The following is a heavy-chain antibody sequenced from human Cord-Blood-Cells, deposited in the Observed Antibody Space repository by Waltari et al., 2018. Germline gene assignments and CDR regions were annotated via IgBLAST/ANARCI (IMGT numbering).Heavy chain of an antibody. CDR3: ARVGKDGYNDY. Sequence: QVQLVQSGAEVKKPGASVKVSCKASGYTFTGYYMHWVRQAPGQGLEWMGWINPNRGGTNYGQKFQGWVTMTRDTSISRAYMELSRLRSDDTAVYYCARVGKDGYNDYWGQGTLVTVSS. J-gene: IGHJ4*02. CDR2: INPNRGGT. V-gene: IGHV1-2*04. D-gene: IGHD5-12*01. CDR1: GYTFTGYY.